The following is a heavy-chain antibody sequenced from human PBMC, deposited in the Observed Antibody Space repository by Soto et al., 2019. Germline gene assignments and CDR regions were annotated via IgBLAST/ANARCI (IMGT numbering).Heavy chain of an antibody. V-gene: IGHV1-69*01. CDR2: IIPIFGTA. CDR1: GGTFSSYA. D-gene: IGHD2-15*01. Sequence: QVQLVQSGAEVKKPGSSVKVSCKASGGTFSSYAISWVRQAPGQGLEWMGGIIPIFGTANYAQTVQGRVTITADESTSTAYMELGSLRSEDTAVYYCAVALDIVAVVAATRGYWFAPWGQGTLVTVSS. CDR3: AVALDIVAVVAATRGYWFAP. J-gene: IGHJ5*02.